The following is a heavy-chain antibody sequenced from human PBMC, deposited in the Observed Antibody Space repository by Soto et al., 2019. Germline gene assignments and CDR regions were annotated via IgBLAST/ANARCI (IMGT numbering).Heavy chain of an antibody. Sequence: QVQLVESGGGVVQPGRSLRLSCAASGFTFSSYAMHWVRQAPGKGLEWVAVISYDGSNKYYADSVKGRFTISRDNSKNTLNLQMNSLKAEDTAVYYCARDLGLFSGEYYYYGMDVWGQGTTVTVSS. CDR2: ISYDGSNK. CDR1: GFTFSSYA. D-gene: IGHD3-10*01. CDR3: ARDLGLFSGEYYYYGMDV. J-gene: IGHJ6*02. V-gene: IGHV3-30-3*01.